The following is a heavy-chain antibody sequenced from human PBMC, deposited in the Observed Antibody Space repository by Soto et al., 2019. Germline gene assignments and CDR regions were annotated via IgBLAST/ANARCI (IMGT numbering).Heavy chain of an antibody. CDR1: GGSFIGYY. J-gene: IGHJ4*02. V-gene: IGHV4-34*01. CDR3: ARGVSAPVGVGELLPAFDY. CDR2: INHSGST. D-gene: IGHD3-10*01. Sequence: SETLSLTCAVYGGSFIGYYCILIRQPPCKWLEWIGEINHSGSTNYNPSLKSRVTISVDTSKNQFSLKLSSVTAADTAVYYCARGVSAPVGVGELLPAFDYWGQGTLVTVSS.